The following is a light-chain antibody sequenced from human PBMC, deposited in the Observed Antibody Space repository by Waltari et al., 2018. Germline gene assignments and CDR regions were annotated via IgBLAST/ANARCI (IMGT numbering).Light chain of an antibody. J-gene: IGLJ1*01. Sequence: QSALTQAASVSGSPGQSITISCTGTSSDVGGYNHVPWYQHHPGKAPKLVISEVSNRPSGVSYRFSGSKSGNTASLTISGLQAEDEADYYCSSYTSSSIPYVFGTGTKVTVL. CDR2: EVS. CDR1: SSDVGGYNH. V-gene: IGLV2-14*01. CDR3: SSYTSSSIPYV.